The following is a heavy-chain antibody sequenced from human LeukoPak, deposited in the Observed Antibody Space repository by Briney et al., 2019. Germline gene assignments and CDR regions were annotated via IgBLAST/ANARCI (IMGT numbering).Heavy chain of an antibody. CDR2: IYYSGST. D-gene: IGHD4-17*01. CDR1: GGSISSYY. V-gene: IGHV4-59*01. J-gene: IGHJ6*03. Sequence: PSETLSLTCTVSGGSISSYYWSWIRQPPGKGLEWIGYIYYSGSTNYNPSLKSRVTISVDTSKNQFSLKLNSVTAADTAVYYCARGARAKTTVYYYYYMDVWGKGTTVTVSS. CDR3: ARGARAKTTVYYYYYMDV.